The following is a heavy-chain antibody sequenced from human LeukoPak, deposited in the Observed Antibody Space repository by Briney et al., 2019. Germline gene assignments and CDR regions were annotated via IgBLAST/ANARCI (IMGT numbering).Heavy chain of an antibody. V-gene: IGHV1-2*07. J-gene: IGHJ4*02. Sequence: GASVKVSCKASGYTFTFYWMHWVRQAPGQGLEWMGWVITNNGDTKYAHKYQGRVTMTRDTSINTVYMELSMVTSDDTAMYYCARGGPNHGFDYWGQGILVTVSS. CDR2: VITNNGDT. D-gene: IGHD1-14*01. CDR3: ARGGPNHGFDY. CDR1: GYTFTFYW.